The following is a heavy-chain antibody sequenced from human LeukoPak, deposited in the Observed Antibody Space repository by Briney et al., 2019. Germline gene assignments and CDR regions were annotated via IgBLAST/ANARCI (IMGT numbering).Heavy chain of an antibody. V-gene: IGHV3-21*01. J-gene: IGHJ3*02. Sequence: EGSLRLSCAASGFTFSSYSMNWVRQAPGKGLEWVSSISSSSSYIYYADSVKGRFTISRDNAKNSLYLQMNSLRAEDTAVYYCARRGYYYDSSGSDAFDIWGQGTMVTVSS. CDR3: ARRGYYYDSSGSDAFDI. D-gene: IGHD3-22*01. CDR1: GFTFSSYS. CDR2: ISSSSSYI.